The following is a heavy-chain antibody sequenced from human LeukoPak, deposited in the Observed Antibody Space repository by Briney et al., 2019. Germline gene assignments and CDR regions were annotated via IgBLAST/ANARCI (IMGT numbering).Heavy chain of an antibody. CDR2: INPNSGGT. Sequence: ASVKVSCKASGYTFTGYYMHWVRQAPGQGLEWMGWINPNSGGTNYAQKFQGRVTMTRDTSTSTVYMELSSLRSEDTAVYYCARDGLGSSWYDWGQGTLVTVSS. D-gene: IGHD6-13*01. J-gene: IGHJ4*02. CDR3: ARDGLGSSWYD. V-gene: IGHV1-2*02. CDR1: GYTFTGYY.